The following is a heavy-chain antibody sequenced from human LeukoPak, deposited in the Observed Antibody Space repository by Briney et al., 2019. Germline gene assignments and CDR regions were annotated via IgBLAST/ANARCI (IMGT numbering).Heavy chain of an antibody. CDR1: GGSISSSGYY. J-gene: IGHJ4*02. CDR2: MYYSGST. V-gene: IGHV4-39*01. CDR3: ARHRIGAGKYFDY. Sequence: SETLSLTCSVSGGSISSSGYYWGWIRQPPGKGLEWIGSMYYSGSTYYNPSLKSRVTISVDTSKSQFSLKLTSVTAADTAVYYCARHRIGAGKYFDYWGQGTLVTASS. D-gene: IGHD1-26*01.